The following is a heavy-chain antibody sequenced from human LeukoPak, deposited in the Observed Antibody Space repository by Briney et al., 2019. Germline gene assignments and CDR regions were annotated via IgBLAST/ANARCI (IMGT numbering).Heavy chain of an antibody. CDR1: GYTFTSYH. J-gene: IGHJ4*02. CDR3: ARDSSRGWLTVYY. Sequence: ASVKVSCKAFGYTFTSYHYHWVRQAPGQGLEWMGVINPNNSNTGYAQNFQDRVTMTRDTSTSTLYLELSSLRPEDTAVYYCARDSSRGWLTVYYWGQGNLVTVSS. D-gene: IGHD5-12*01. CDR2: INPNNSNT. V-gene: IGHV1-46*01.